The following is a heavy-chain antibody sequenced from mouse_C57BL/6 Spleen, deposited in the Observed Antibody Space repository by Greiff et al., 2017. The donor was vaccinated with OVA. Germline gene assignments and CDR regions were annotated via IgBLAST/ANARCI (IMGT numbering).Heavy chain of an antibody. V-gene: IGHV1-26*01. J-gene: IGHJ1*03. Sequence: VQLQQSGPELVKPGASVKISCKASGYTFTDYYMNWVKQSHGKSLECIGDINPNNGGTSYNQKFKGKATLPVDKSSSTAFMVLRSLPSDDAAVYYCSRRDYSGSTLYFDVWGTGTTVTVSS. CDR2: INPNNGGT. D-gene: IGHD1-1*01. CDR1: GYTFTDYY. CDR3: SRRDYSGSTLYFDV.